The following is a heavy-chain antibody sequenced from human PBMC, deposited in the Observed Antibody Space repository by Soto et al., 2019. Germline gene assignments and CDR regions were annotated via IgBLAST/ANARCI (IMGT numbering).Heavy chain of an antibody. CDR2: VSLGGSA. CDR3: AGSTADTTLKASAF. D-gene: IGHD4-4*01. CDR1: GVSITSTDW. V-gene: IGHV4-4*02. J-gene: IGHJ4*02. Sequence: QVQLQDSGPGLVKPSETLSLSCAVSGVSITSTDWLSLVRQPPGKVLQWIGEVSLGGSANYTPTLKSRVTISVDNSKNQFSLTLHSVTAADTAVYFCAGSTADTTLKASAFWGQGTLVTVSS.